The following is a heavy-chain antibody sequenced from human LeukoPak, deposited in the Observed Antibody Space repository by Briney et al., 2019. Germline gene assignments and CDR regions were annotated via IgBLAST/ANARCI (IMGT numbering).Heavy chain of an antibody. J-gene: IGHJ4*02. D-gene: IGHD1-26*01. CDR3: ARDRGSYYGGDFDY. Sequence: PGGSLRLSCAASGFTFSSYWMTWVRQAPEKGLEWVANIKQDGGEKYYVDSVKGRFTISRDNAKNSLYLQMNSLRAEDTAVYYCARDRGSYYGGDFDYWGQGTLVTVSS. CDR1: GFTFSSYW. V-gene: IGHV3-7*01. CDR2: IKQDGGEK.